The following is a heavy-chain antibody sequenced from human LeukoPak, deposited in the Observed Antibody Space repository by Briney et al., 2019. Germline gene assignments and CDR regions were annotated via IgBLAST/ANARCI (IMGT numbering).Heavy chain of an antibody. Sequence: ASVKVSCKASGYTFTGYYMHWVRQAPGQGLEWMGWINPNSGGTNFAQKFQGRFTMTRDTSISTAYMELSRLRSDDTAVYYCARVGDSSSLYYFDYWGQGTLVTVSS. J-gene: IGHJ4*02. CDR2: INPNSGGT. D-gene: IGHD6-13*01. CDR1: GYTFTGYY. CDR3: ARVGDSSSLYYFDY. V-gene: IGHV1-2*02.